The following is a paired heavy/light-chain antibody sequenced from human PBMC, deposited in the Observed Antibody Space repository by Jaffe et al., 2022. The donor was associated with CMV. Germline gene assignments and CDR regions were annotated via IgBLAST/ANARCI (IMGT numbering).Heavy chain of an antibody. Sequence: EMQLLESGGGSGQPGGSLRLSCVASGFTFDSYVMAWVRQAPGKGLECVSVISGSGGSTYYADSVKGRVTISRDNSKNTLYLQMNSLRAEDTAVYYCAKDHGPSKFGELPLGPYHDYGMDVWGQGTSVTVSS. J-gene: IGHJ6*02. CDR1: GFTFDSYV. CDR3: AKDHGPSKFGELPLGPYHDYGMDV. CDR2: ISGSGGST. D-gene: IGHD3-10*01. V-gene: IGHV3-23*01.
Light chain of an antibody. Sequence: EIVLTQSPATLSLSPGERATLSCRASQSVSSQLAWYQQKSGRAPRLLIYDASSRAIGIPARFSGSGSGTDFTLTISSLEPEDFAVYYCQQRSNWSGITFGQGTRLEIK. CDR2: DAS. CDR3: QQRSNWSGIT. J-gene: IGKJ5*01. V-gene: IGKV3-11*01. CDR1: QSVSSQ.